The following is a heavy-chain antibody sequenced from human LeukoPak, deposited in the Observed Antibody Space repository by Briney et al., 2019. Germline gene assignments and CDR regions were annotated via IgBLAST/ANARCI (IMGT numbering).Heavy chain of an antibody. CDR1: DGSISNSSFY. V-gene: IGHV4-39*01. CDR3: ARHSSGYDSLDAFDI. D-gene: IGHD5-12*01. J-gene: IGHJ3*02. CDR2: IYYSGNT. Sequence: SETLSLTCTVSDGSISNSSFYWGWIRQPPGKGLEWIGNIYYSGNTYYNSSLKSRVTISVDTSKNQFSLKLSSVTAADTAVYYCARHSSGYDSLDAFDIWGQGTMVTVSS.